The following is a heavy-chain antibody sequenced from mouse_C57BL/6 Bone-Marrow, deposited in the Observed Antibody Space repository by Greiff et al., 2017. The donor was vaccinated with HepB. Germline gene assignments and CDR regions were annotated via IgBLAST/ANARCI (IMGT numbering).Heavy chain of an antibody. CDR3: ARGPYDYGGVGAMDY. CDR2: IDPRSGNT. D-gene: IGHD2-4*01. J-gene: IGHJ4*01. V-gene: IGHV1-81*01. Sequence: QVQLKESGAELARPGASVKLSCKASGYTFTSYGISWVKQRPGQGLEWIGEIDPRSGNTYYNEKFKGKATLTADKSSSTAYMELRSLTSEDSAVYYCARGPYDYGGVGAMDYWGQGTSVTVSS. CDR1: GYTFTSYG.